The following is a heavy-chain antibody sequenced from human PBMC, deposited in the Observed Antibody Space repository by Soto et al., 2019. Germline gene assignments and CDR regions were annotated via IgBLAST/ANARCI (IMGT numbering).Heavy chain of an antibody. Sequence: SETLSLTCTVSGASISGYYWSWIRKSAGKGLEWIGRIYATGTTDYNPSLKSRVMMSVDTSKKQFSLKLRSVTAADTAVYYCVRDRTKTLRDWFDPWGQGISVTVYS. CDR3: VRDRTKTLRDWFDP. J-gene: IGHJ5*02. V-gene: IGHV4-4*07. D-gene: IGHD1-1*01. CDR1: GASISGYY. CDR2: IYATGTT.